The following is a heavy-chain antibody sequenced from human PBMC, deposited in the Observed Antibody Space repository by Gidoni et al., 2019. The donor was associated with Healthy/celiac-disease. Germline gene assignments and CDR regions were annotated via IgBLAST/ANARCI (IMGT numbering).Heavy chain of an antibody. CDR3: ARDHVELQYFNWFDP. Sequence: EVQLVESGGGLVQPGGSLSLSCAASGFPFRSYSMIWVREAPGKGLEWVSYISSSSSTIYYADSVKGRFTISRDNAKNSLYLQMNSLRDEDTAVYYCARDHVELQYFNWFDPWGQGTLVTVSS. D-gene: IGHD1-26*01. CDR1: GFPFRSYS. CDR2: ISSSSSTI. V-gene: IGHV3-48*02. J-gene: IGHJ5*02.